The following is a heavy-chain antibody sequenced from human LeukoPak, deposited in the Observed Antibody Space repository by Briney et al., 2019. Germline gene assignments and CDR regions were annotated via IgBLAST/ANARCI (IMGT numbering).Heavy chain of an antibody. J-gene: IGHJ4*02. CDR2: IYYSGSV. V-gene: IGHV4-59*08. CDR3: ARQYQHVSCWYWGY. Sequence: SETLSLTCTVSGGSISSYYWSWIRQPPGKGLEWVGYIYYSGSVKYNPSLKSRVTISVDTSKNQFSLKLSSVTAADTAVYYCARQYQHVSCWYWGYWGQGTMVTVSS. CDR1: GGSISSYY. D-gene: IGHD6-19*01.